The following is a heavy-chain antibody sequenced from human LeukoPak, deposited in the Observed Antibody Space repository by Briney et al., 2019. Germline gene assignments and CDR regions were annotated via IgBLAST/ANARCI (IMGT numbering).Heavy chain of an antibody. CDR1: GYTFTGYY. J-gene: IGHJ6*02. V-gene: IGHV1-2*06. D-gene: IGHD3-22*01. Sequence: ASVKVSCKASGYTFTGYYMHWVRQAPGQGLEWMGRINPNSGGTNYAQKFQGRVTMTRDTSISTAYMELSRLRSDDTAVYYCARDLLVVITPRGMGVWGQGTTVTVSS. CDR3: ARDLLVVITPRGMGV. CDR2: INPNSGGT.